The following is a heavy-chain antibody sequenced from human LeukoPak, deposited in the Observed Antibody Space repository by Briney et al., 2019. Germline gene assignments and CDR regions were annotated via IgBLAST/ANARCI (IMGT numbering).Heavy chain of an antibody. CDR2: ISSSGSTI. CDR1: RFTFSSYE. CDR3: ARPRAYYGMDV. J-gene: IGHJ6*02. V-gene: IGHV3-48*03. Sequence: PGGSLRLSCAASRFTFSSYEMNWVRQAPGKGLEWVSYISSSGSTIYYADSVKGRFTISRDNAKNSLYLQMNSLRAEDTAVYYCARPRAYYGMDVWGQGTTVTVSS.